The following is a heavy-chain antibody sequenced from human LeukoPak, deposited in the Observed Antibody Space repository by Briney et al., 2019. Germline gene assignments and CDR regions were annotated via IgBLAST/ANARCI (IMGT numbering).Heavy chain of an antibody. CDR2: IYYSGST. Sequence: PETLSLTCTVSGGSISSSSYYWGWIRQPPGTGLEWIGSIYYSGSTYYNPSLKSRVTISVDTSKNQFSLKLSSVTAADTAVYYCAGRGSYCSSTSCYRRCGNNWFDPWGQGTLVTVSS. V-gene: IGHV4-39*01. J-gene: IGHJ5*02. CDR1: GGSISSSSYY. D-gene: IGHD2-2*02. CDR3: AGRGSYCSSTSCYRRCGNNWFDP.